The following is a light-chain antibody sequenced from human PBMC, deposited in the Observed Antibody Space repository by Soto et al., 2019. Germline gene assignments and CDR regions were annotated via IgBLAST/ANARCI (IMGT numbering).Light chain of an antibody. Sequence: QSVLTQPASVSGSPGQSITISCTGTSSDVGSYNYVSWDQQHPGKAPKLMIYEVRNRPSGVSDRFSGSKSGKTASLTIFGLQAEDEADYYCSSYTTSTTQVFGGGTKLTVL. CDR3: SSYTTSTTQV. CDR1: SSDVGSYNY. J-gene: IGLJ2*01. CDR2: EVR. V-gene: IGLV2-14*01.